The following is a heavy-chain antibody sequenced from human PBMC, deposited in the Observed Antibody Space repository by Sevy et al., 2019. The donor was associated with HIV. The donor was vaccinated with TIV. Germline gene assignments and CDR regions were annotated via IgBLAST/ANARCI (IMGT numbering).Heavy chain of an antibody. Sequence: ASVKVSCKASGYTFTSYAMHWVRQAPGQRLEWMGWINAGNGNTKYSQKFQGRVTITRDTSASTAYMELSSLRSEDTAVYYFARDAIMITFGGVQYYFDYWGQGTLVTVSS. CDR3: ARDAIMITFGGVQYYFDY. D-gene: IGHD3-16*01. CDR1: GYTFTSYA. V-gene: IGHV1-3*01. CDR2: INAGNGNT. J-gene: IGHJ4*02.